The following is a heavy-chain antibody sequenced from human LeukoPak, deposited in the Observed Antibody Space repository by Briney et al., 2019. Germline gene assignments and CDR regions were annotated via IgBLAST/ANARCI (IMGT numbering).Heavy chain of an antibody. CDR2: ISSSGSTI. D-gene: IGHD1-26*01. CDR3: ARDTTHSGSYGIDY. J-gene: IGHJ4*02. V-gene: IGHV3-48*03. CDR1: GFTFSSYE. Sequence: GGSLRLSCAASGFTFSSYEMNWVRQAPGKGLEWDSYISSSGSTIYYADSVKGRLTISRDNAKNSLYLQMNSLRAEDTAVYYCARDTTHSGSYGIDYWGQGALVIVSS.